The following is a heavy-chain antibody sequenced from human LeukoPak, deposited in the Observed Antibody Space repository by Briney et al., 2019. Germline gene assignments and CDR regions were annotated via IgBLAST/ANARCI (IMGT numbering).Heavy chain of an antibody. D-gene: IGHD1-14*01. V-gene: IGHV3-21*01. CDR2: ISPSGGIT. Sequence: GGSLRLSCAASGFTFSTYGMNWVRQAPGKGLEWVSGISPSGGITYYTDSVKGRFTISRDNAKNSLSLQMSSLRVEDTAVYYCARDRWPRGETTTIGPFDPWGQGTLVIVSS. CDR3: ARDRWPRGETTTIGPFDP. J-gene: IGHJ5*02. CDR1: GFTFSTYG.